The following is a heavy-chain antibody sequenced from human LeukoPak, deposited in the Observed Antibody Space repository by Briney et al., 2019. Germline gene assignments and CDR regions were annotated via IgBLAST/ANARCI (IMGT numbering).Heavy chain of an antibody. J-gene: IGHJ4*02. D-gene: IGHD3-16*02. CDR3: ARGSPLRGGDLSLYRDFDY. V-gene: IGHV4-34*01. Sequence: PSETLSLTCAVYGGSFSGYYWSWIRQPPGKGLEWIGEINHSGSTNYNPSLKSRVTISVDRPKNQFSLKLTSVTAADTAVYYCARGSPLRGGDLSLYRDFDYWGQGTLVTVSS. CDR2: INHSGST. CDR1: GGSFSGYY.